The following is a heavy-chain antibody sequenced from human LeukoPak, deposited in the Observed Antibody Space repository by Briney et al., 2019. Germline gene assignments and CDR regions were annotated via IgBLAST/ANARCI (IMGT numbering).Heavy chain of an antibody. V-gene: IGHV3-23*01. CDR2: ISGSGGST. D-gene: IGHD6-13*01. CDR3: AKGAGIAAAGTPFDH. J-gene: IGHJ4*02. CDR1: GFTFSSYA. Sequence: GGSLRLSCAASGFTFSSYAMSWVRQAPGKGLEWVSAISGSGGSTYYADSVKGRFTISRDNSKNTLYLQMNSLRVEDTAVCYCAKGAGIAAAGTPFDHWGQGTLVTVSS.